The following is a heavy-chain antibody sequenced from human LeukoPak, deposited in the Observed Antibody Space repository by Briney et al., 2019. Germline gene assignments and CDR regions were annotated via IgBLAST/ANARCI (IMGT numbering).Heavy chain of an antibody. CDR3: ARGRVLEWLTH. V-gene: IGHV4-59*01. CDR2: IYYSGST. D-gene: IGHD3-3*01. CDR1: GGSISSFY. J-gene: IGHJ4*02. Sequence: PSETLSLTCTVSGGSISSFYWSWIRQPPGKGLESIGYIYYSGSTNYNPSLKSRVTMSVDTSKNQFSLKLNSVTAADTAVYYCARGRVLEWLTHWGQGTLVTVSS.